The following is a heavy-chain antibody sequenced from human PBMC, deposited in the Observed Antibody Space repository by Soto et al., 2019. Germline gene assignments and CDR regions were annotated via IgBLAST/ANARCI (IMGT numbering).Heavy chain of an antibody. CDR1: GYTFSNFG. CDR2: INPDNGDT. V-gene: IGHV1-18*01. D-gene: IGHD3-10*02. Sequence: QVQLVQSGAEVKKPGASLKVSCKASGYTFSNFGVSWVRQAPGQGLEWIGWINPDNGDTNYGQKFQGRATMTTDTFTNPAYMEVRGLMSDDTAVYYCARGVRVSASLDYYMHVWGEGTTVTVSS. J-gene: IGHJ6*03. CDR3: ARGVRVSASLDYYMHV.